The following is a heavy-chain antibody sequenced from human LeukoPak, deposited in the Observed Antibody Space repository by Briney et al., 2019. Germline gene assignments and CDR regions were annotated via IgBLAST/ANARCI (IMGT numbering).Heavy chain of an antibody. J-gene: IGHJ5*02. Sequence: SETLSLTCAVYGGSFSGYYWSWIRQPPGKGLEWIGEINHSGSTNYNPSLKSRVTISVDTSRNQFSLKLSSVTAADTAVYYCARAPSWYPYNWFDPWGQGTLVTVSS. D-gene: IGHD6-13*01. CDR3: ARAPSWYPYNWFDP. V-gene: IGHV4-34*01. CDR2: INHSGST. CDR1: GGSFSGYY.